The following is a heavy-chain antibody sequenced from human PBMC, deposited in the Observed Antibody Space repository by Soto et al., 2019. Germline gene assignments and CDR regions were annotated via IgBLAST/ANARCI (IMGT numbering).Heavy chain of an antibody. CDR1: CGSNSSSSYY. V-gene: IGHV4-39*01. J-gene: IGHJ4*02. CDR3: ARGYDILSGAPDY. Sequence: SGTLSLTCTVSCGSNSSSSYYWGWTRQPPGKGVEWIGVIYYSGSTDYNPSLKSRVIISADTCKNQFSLKLTSVTAADTAVYSCARGYDILSGAPDYWGQGTLVTAP. D-gene: IGHD3-9*01. CDR2: IYYSGST.